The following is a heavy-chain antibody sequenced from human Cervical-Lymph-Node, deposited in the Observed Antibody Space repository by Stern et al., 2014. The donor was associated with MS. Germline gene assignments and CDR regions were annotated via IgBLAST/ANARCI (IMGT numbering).Heavy chain of an antibody. V-gene: IGHV3-72*01. CDR3: VRGYNSFDS. J-gene: IGHJ4*02. CDR2: SRNKANSYTT. CDR1: GFTFSDHY. D-gene: IGHD1-1*01. Sequence: EVQLVESGGDLVQPGGSPRLSCAASGFTFSDHYMDWVRQAPGKGLEWVGRSRNKANSYTTDYAASVRGRFTVSRDGLKDSLYLQMDSLKTEDTAVYYCVRGYNSFDSWGQGTLVTVSS.